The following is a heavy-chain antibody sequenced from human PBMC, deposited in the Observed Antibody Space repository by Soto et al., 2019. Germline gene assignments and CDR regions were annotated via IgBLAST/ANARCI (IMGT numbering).Heavy chain of an antibody. CDR2: IIPIFGTA. V-gene: IGHV1-69*01. CDR1: GGTFSSYA. D-gene: IGHD2-15*01. CDR3: ARLYCSGGSCYSEGWFDP. J-gene: IGHJ5*02. Sequence: QVQLVQSGAEVKKPGSSVNVSCKASGGTFSSYAISWVRQAPGQGLEWMGGIIPIFGTANYAQKFQGRVTITADESTSTAYMELSSLRSEDTAVYYCARLYCSGGSCYSEGWFDPWGQGTLVTVSS.